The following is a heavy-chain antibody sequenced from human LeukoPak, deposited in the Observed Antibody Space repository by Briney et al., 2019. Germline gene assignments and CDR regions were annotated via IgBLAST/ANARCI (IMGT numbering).Heavy chain of an antibody. V-gene: IGHV4-59*01. CDR1: GGSISSYY. D-gene: IGHD1-26*01. Sequence: PSETLSLTCTVSGGSISSYYWSWIRQPPGKGLEWIGYIYYSGSTNYNPSLKSRVTISVDTSKNQFSLKLSSVTAADTAVYYCARVVRELRPTVHDAFDIWGQGTMVTVSS. J-gene: IGHJ3*02. CDR3: ARVVRELRPTVHDAFDI. CDR2: IYYSGST.